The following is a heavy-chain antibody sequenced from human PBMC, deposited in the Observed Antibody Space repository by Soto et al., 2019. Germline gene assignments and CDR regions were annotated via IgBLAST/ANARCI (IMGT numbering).Heavy chain of an antibody. Sequence: QITLKESGPTLVKPTQTLTLTCTFSGFSLSTSGVGVGWIRQPPGKALECLALICWDDDKRYSPSLKSRLTITMDTSKNQVVLTMTNMDPGDTATYSCARRIMVAGHWPIDSWGQGTLVTVSS. J-gene: IGHJ4*02. D-gene: IGHD6-19*01. CDR3: ARRIMVAGHWPIDS. CDR1: GFSLSTSGVG. V-gene: IGHV2-5*02. CDR2: ICWDDDK.